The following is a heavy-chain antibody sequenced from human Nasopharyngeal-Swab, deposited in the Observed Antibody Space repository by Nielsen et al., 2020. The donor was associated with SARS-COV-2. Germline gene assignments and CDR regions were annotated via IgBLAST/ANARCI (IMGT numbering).Heavy chain of an antibody. V-gene: IGHV1-3*01. CDR2: INAGNSNT. D-gene: IGHD6-13*01. Sequence: ASVKVSCKASGYTFTSYAMHWVRQAPGQRLEWMGWINAGNSNTKYSQKFQGRVTITRDTSATTAYMELSSLRSEDTAVYFCTRGVGYSSSWYLGYWGQGTPVTVSS. CDR1: GYTFTSYA. CDR3: TRGVGYSSSWYLGY. J-gene: IGHJ4*02.